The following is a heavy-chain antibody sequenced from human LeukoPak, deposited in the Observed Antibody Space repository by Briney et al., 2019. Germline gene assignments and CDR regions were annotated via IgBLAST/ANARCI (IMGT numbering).Heavy chain of an antibody. CDR1: GFTFNNYA. CDR3: AKQYSGWTPLFDY. D-gene: IGHD6-19*01. V-gene: IGHV3-23*01. Sequence: GGSLRLSCAASGFTFNNYAMNWVRQAPGKGLEWVSAISGSGGSTYYADSVKGQFTISRDNSKNTLCLQMNSLRAEDTAVYYCAKQYSGWTPLFDYWGQGTLVTVSS. CDR2: ISGSGGST. J-gene: IGHJ4*02.